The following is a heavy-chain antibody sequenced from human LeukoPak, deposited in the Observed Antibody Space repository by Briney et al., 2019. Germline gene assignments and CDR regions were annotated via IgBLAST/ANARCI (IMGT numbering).Heavy chain of an antibody. D-gene: IGHD2-21*01. CDR1: GGSISSSSYY. V-gene: IGHV4-39*07. J-gene: IGHJ4*02. CDR2: IYYSGST. Sequence: SETLSLTCTVSGGSISSSSYYWGWIRQPPGKGLEWIGSIYYSGSTYYNPPLKSRVTISVDTSKNQFSLKLSSVTAADTAVYYCARDLAGHFGGFYFDYWGQGTLVTVSS. CDR3: ARDLAGHFGGFYFDY.